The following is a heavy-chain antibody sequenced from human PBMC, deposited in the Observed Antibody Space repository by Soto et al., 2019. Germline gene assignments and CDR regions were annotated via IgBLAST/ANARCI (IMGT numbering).Heavy chain of an antibody. V-gene: IGHV3-72*01. CDR2: TRNKANSYTT. Sequence: QPGGSLRLSCAASGFTFSDHYMDWVRQAPGKGLEWVGRTRNKANSYTTEYAASVKGRFTISRDDSKNSLYLQMNSLKTEDTAVYYCALSDYYYYGMDVWGQGTTVTVSS. CDR3: ALSDYYYYGMDV. D-gene: IGHD3-16*02. J-gene: IGHJ6*02. CDR1: GFTFSDHY.